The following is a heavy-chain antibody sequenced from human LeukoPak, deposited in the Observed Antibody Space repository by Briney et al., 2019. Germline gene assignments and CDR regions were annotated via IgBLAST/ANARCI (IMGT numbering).Heavy chain of an antibody. CDR2: IYYSGST. D-gene: IGHD6-6*01. V-gene: IGHV4-59*08. Sequence: SETLSLTCTVSGASITSYYWSWIRQPPGKGLEWIGYIYYSGSTTYKPSLKSRVTISVDTSKNQFSLKLSSVTAADTAVYYCARHDPRGEPARLGFFDYWGQGTLVTVSS. J-gene: IGHJ4*02. CDR1: GASITSYY. CDR3: ARHDPRGEPARLGFFDY.